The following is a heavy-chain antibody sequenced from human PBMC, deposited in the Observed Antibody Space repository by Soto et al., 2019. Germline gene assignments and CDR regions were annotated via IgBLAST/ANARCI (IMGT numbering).Heavy chain of an antibody. CDR1: GGSISSSSYY. J-gene: IGHJ6*02. CDR3: ARAYCGGDWNYYYGLDV. D-gene: IGHD2-21*02. Sequence: PSETLSLTCTVSGGSISSSSYYWGWIRQPPGKGLEWIGSIYYSGSTYYNPSLKSRVTISVDTSKNQFSLKLSSVTAADTAVYYCARAYCGGDWNYYYGLDVWGQGTTVTVSS. CDR2: IYYSGST. V-gene: IGHV4-39*01.